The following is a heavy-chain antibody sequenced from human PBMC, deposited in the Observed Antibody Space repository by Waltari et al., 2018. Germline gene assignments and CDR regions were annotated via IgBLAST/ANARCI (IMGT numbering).Heavy chain of an antibody. Sequence: QVQLQESGPGLVKPSETLSLTCTVSDVSIGKYNWTWIRQSPGMGLEWIGYIYYNGYTIYNPSLKRRITISLDTAKSQFSRSLYSVTAADTAVYYCVTGSVDSRSWYEFDYWGQGTLVTV. CDR2: IYYNGYT. J-gene: IGHJ4*02. CDR1: DVSIGKYN. V-gene: IGHV4-59*01. D-gene: IGHD6-13*01. CDR3: VTGSVDSRSWYEFDY.